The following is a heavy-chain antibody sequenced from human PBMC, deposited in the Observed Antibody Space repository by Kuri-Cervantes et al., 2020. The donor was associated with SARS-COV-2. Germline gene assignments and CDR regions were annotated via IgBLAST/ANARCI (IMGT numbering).Heavy chain of an antibody. CDR3: ARGHRSLTTIVVVITGWLTWFDP. D-gene: IGHD3-22*01. CDR1: GGSISSSSYY. J-gene: IGHJ5*02. V-gene: IGHV4-39*01. CDR2: IYYSGST. Sequence: SETLSLTCTVSGGSISSSSYYWGWIRQPPGKGLEWIGSIYYSGSTYYNPSLKRRVTISVDTSKNQFSLKLSSVTAADTAVYYCARGHRSLTTIVVVITGWLTWFDPWGQGTLVTVSS.